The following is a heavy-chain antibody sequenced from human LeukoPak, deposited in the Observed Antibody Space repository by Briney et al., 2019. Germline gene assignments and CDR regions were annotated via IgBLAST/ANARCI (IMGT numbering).Heavy chain of an antibody. V-gene: IGHV3-53*01. CDR3: ARDARYYYYMDV. Sequence: GGSLRLSCAASGFTVSSNYMSWVHQAPGKGLEWVSVIYSGGSTYYADSVKGRFTISRDNSKNTLYLQMNSLRAEDTAVYYCARDARYYYYMDVWGKGTTVTVSS. J-gene: IGHJ6*03. CDR1: GFTVSSNY. CDR2: IYSGGST.